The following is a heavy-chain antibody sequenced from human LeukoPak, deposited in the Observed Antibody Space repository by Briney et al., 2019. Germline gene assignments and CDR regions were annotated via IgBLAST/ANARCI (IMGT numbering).Heavy chain of an antibody. Sequence: SETLSLTCTVSGGSISSSSYYWGWIRQPPGKGLEWIGSIYYSGSTYYNPSLKSRVTISVDTSKNQFSLKLSSVTAADTAVYYCARDPPYFTIFGVVGDAFDIWGQGTMVTVSS. CDR3: ARDPPYFTIFGVVGDAFDI. V-gene: IGHV4-39*07. D-gene: IGHD3-3*01. CDR2: IYYSGST. J-gene: IGHJ3*02. CDR1: GGSISSSSYY.